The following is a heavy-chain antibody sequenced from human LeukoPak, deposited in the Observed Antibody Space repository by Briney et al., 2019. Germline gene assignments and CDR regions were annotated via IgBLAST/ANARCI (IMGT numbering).Heavy chain of an antibody. Sequence: GRSLRLSCAASGFTFDDYAMHWVRQAPGKGLEWVSGISWNSGSIDYADSVKGRFTISRDNAKNSLYLQMNSLRAEDTALYYCAKARGSRYCSGGSCYGYFDYWGQGTLVTVSS. V-gene: IGHV3-9*01. CDR1: GFTFDDYA. J-gene: IGHJ4*02. CDR3: AKARGSRYCSGGSCYGYFDY. D-gene: IGHD2-15*01. CDR2: ISWNSGSI.